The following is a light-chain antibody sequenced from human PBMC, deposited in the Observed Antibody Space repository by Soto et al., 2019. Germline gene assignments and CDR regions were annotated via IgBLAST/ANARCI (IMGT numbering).Light chain of an antibody. CDR1: QGISSW. CDR3: QQANSFLLP. J-gene: IGKJ4*01. Sequence: DIQITQSPSSVSASVGYRVTITCRASQGISSWLDWYQQKXGKAPKLLIYAASSLQSGVPSRFSGSGSGTDFTLTISSLQPEDFAPYYCQQANSFLLPCGGGTKVDIK. CDR2: AAS. V-gene: IGKV1-12*01.